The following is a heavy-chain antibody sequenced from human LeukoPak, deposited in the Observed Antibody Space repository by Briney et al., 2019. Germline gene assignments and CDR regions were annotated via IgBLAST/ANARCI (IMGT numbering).Heavy chain of an antibody. CDR1: GGSISSYY. CDR2: IYYSGST. CDR3: ARTPYYDTRLDP. V-gene: IGHV4-59*01. D-gene: IGHD3-22*01. J-gene: IGHJ5*02. Sequence: SETLSLTCTVSGGSISSYYWSWIRQPPGKGLGWIGYIYYSGSTNYNPSLKSRVTISVDTSKNQFSLKLSSVTAADTAVYYCARTPYYDTRLDPWGQGTLVTVSS.